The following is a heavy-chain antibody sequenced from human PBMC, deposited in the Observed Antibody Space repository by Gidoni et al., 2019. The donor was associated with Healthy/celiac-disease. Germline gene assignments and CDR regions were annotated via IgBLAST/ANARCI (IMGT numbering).Heavy chain of an antibody. CDR1: GFTFSSYG. D-gene: IGHD6-13*01. J-gene: IGHJ4*02. CDR3: AREAAAGTVGVFDY. V-gene: IGHV3-33*01. CDR2: IWYDGSNK. Sequence: QVQLVESGGGVVQPGRSLILSCAASGFTFSSYGMHWVRHAPGKGLEWVAVIWYDGSNKYYADSVKGRFTISRDNAKNTLYLQMNSLRAEDTAVYYCAREAAAGTVGVFDYWGQGTLVTVSS.